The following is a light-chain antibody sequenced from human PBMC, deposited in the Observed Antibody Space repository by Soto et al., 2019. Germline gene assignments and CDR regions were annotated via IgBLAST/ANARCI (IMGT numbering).Light chain of an antibody. Sequence: EIVLTQSPATLSLSPGERATLSCRASQSVNSYLAWFQQKPGQAPRLLIYDASSRATGIPARFSGSGSGTDFTLTISSLEPGDFAVYYCQQRSNWPRTFGQGTKVDIK. CDR2: DAS. CDR1: QSVNSY. V-gene: IGKV3-11*01. J-gene: IGKJ2*01. CDR3: QQRSNWPRT.